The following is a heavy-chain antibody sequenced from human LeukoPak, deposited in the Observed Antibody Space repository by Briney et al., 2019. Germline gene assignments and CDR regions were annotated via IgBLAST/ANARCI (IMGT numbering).Heavy chain of an antibody. J-gene: IGHJ4*02. CDR3: ARGRQNWYFDY. V-gene: IGHV4-34*01. D-gene: IGHD1-1*01. CDR1: GGSFSGYY. Sequence: SETLSLTCAVYGGSFSGYYWSWIRQPPGKGLEWIGEINHSGSTNYNPSLKSRVTISVDTSKNQFSLKLSSVTAADTAVYYCARGRQNWYFDYWGQGTLVTVSS. CDR2: INHSGST.